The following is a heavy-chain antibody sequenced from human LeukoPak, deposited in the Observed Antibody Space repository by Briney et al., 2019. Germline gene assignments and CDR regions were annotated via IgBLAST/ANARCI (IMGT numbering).Heavy chain of an antibody. J-gene: IGHJ5*02. CDR3: AAGQWLEGLAA. D-gene: IGHD6-19*01. CDR1: GDSVSSNSGA. Sequence: SQTLSLTRAISGDSVSSNSGAWSWIRQSPSRGLEWLGRTYYRSKWYYDYAVSVKSRITVNPDTSKNQFSLHLNSVTPEDTAVYYCAAGQWLEGLAAWGQGTLVTVSS. V-gene: IGHV6-1*01. CDR2: TYYRSKWYY.